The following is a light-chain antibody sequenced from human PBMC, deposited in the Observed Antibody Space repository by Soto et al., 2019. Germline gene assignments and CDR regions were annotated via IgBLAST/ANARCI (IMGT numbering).Light chain of an antibody. CDR2: DAS. V-gene: IGKV1-33*01. Sequence: DIQMTQSPSSLSASVGDRVTITCQASQDISNYLNWYQQKPGKAPKLLIYDASNFETGVPSRFSGSGSGTDFTFTISSLQPEDIATYYCQQYDNLALTFGPGTKVDIK. CDR3: QQYDNLALT. J-gene: IGKJ3*01. CDR1: QDISNY.